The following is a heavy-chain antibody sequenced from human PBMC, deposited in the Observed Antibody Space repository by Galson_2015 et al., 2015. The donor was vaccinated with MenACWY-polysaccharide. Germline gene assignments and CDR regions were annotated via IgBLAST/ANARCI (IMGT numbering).Heavy chain of an antibody. Sequence: SLRLSCAVSGFPFSTYVMSWVRQAPGKGLEWVSTITYSGGSTNYADSVKGRFTISRDNSKNTLYLQMNSLRVEDTAVYYCARDKDYGDYSLFDSWGQGTLVTVSS. J-gene: IGHJ4*02. V-gene: IGHV3-23*01. CDR1: GFPFSTYV. CDR2: ITYSGGST. D-gene: IGHD4-17*01. CDR3: ARDKDYGDYSLFDS.